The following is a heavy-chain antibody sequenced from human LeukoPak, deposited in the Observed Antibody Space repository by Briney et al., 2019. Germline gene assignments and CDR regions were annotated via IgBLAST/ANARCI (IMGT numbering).Heavy chain of an antibody. V-gene: IGHV4-38-2*02. CDR2: INYSGST. CDR1: GYSISSGYN. Sequence: SETLSLTCTVSGYSISSGYNWGWIRQPPGKGLEWIGNINYSGSTYNNPSLRGRITISVDTSKNQFSLKLSSVTAADTAVYYCAGYYYGSGSPSVDYWGQGTLVTVSS. D-gene: IGHD3-10*01. CDR3: AGYYYGSGSPSVDY. J-gene: IGHJ4*02.